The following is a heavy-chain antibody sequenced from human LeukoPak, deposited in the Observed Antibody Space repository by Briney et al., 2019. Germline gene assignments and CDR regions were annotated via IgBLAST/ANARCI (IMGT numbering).Heavy chain of an antibody. CDR1: GGSISSYC. CDR2: IYYSGST. D-gene: IGHD2-2*02. Sequence: SETLSLTCTVSGGSISSYCWSWIRQPPGKGPEWIGYIYYSGSTNYNPSLKSRVTISVDTSKNQFSLKLSSVTAADTAVYYCARAGDIVVVPAAIGNAFDIWGQGTMVTVSS. V-gene: IGHV4-59*01. J-gene: IGHJ3*02. CDR3: ARAGDIVVVPAAIGNAFDI.